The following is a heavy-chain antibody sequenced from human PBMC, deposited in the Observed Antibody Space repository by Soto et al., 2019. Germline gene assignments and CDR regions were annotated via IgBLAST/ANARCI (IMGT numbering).Heavy chain of an antibody. Sequence: SETLSLTCAVYGGSFSGYYWSWIRQPPGKGLEWVGEINHSGSTNYNPSLKSRVTISVDTSKNQFSLKLSSVTAADTAVYYCARGRRGYFDYWGQGTLVTVSS. J-gene: IGHJ4*02. V-gene: IGHV4-34*01. CDR1: GGSFSGYY. CDR3: ARGRRGYFDY. D-gene: IGHD3-10*01. CDR2: INHSGST.